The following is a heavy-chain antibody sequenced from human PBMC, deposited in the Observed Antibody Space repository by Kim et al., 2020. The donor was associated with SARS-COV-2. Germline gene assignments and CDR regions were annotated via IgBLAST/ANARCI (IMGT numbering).Heavy chain of an antibody. D-gene: IGHD4-17*01. CDR3: ARESTTVTTVGWFDP. Sequence: VSVKSRITINPDTSKNHFSLQLNSVTPEDTAVYYCARESTTVTTVGWFDPWGQGTLVTVSS. V-gene: IGHV6-1*01. J-gene: IGHJ5*02.